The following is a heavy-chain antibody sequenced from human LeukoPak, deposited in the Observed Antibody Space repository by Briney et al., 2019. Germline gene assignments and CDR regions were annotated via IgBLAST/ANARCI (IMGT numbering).Heavy chain of an antibody. J-gene: IGHJ6*03. CDR1: GGTFSSYA. D-gene: IGHD2-21*02. V-gene: IGHV1-69*05. CDR2: IIPIFGTA. Sequence: ASVKVSCKASGGTFSSYAISWVRQAPGQGLEWMGGIIPIFGTANYAQKFQGRVTITTDESTSTAYMELSSLRSEDTAVYYCARGDDVVVTAIQHYYYMDVWGKGTTVTVSS. CDR3: ARGDDVVVTAIQHYYYMDV.